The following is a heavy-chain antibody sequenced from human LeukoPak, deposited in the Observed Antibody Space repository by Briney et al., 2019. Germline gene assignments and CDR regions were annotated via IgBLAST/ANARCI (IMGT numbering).Heavy chain of an antibody. V-gene: IGHV1-18*01. D-gene: IGHD3-10*02. J-gene: IGHJ4*02. CDR2: INCNSGEG. CDR3: AKDFYYVVDY. CDR1: GYSLTKSG. Sequence: GASVKVSCKTSGYSLTKSGINWVRQAPGQGLEWMAWINCNSGEGHYAKNFQGRVTMTTDTSTNTVYLELRSLKSDDTAVYYCAKDFYYVVDYWGQGTLVTVSS.